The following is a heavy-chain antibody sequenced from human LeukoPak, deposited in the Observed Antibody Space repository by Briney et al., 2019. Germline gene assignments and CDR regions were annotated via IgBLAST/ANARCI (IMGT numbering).Heavy chain of an antibody. J-gene: IGHJ4*02. Sequence: PSETLSLTCTVSDGSISSSTYYWAWIRQPPGKGLEWIGSIYYGVTTYYNPSLKSRVTISVDTSKNHFSLKLSSVTAADTAVYYCARASPERGYSYGPLDNYFDYWGQGTLVTVSS. CDR2: IYYGVTT. V-gene: IGHV4-39*02. D-gene: IGHD5-18*01. CDR3: ARASPERGYSYGPLDNYFDY. CDR1: DGSISSSTYY.